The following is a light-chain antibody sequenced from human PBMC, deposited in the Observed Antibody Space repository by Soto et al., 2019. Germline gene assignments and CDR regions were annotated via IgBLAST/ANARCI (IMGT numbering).Light chain of an antibody. V-gene: IGKV2-24*01. Sequence: DIVMTQTPLSSPVTLGQPASISCRSSQSLVHSDGNTYLSWLQQRPGQPPRLLISKVSNRFSGVPDRVSGSGAGTDFTLKISRVEPEDVGVYYCMQATHSPWAFGQGTKVEIK. CDR3: MQATHSPWA. CDR1: QSLVHSDGNTY. J-gene: IGKJ1*01. CDR2: KVS.